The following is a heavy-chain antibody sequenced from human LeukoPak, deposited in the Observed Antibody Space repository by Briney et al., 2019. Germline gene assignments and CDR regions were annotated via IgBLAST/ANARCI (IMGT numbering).Heavy chain of an antibody. D-gene: IGHD4-17*01. CDR3: ARDYGDYAAAYYGMDV. Sequence: SVKVSCRASGGTFSSYAISWVRQAPGQGLEWMGGIIPIFGTANYAQKFQGRATITADESTSTAYMELSSLRSEDTAVYYCARDYGDYAAAYYGMDVWGQGTTVTVSS. CDR2: IIPIFGTA. J-gene: IGHJ6*02. CDR1: GGTFSSYA. V-gene: IGHV1-69*13.